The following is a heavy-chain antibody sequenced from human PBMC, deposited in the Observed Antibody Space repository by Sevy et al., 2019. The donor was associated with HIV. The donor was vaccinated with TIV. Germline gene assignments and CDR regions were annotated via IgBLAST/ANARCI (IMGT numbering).Heavy chain of an antibody. Sequence: GGSLRLSCAASGFTFSSYSMNWVRQAPGKGLEWVSSISSSSSYIYYADSVKGRFTISRDNAKNSLYLQRNSLRAEDTAVYYCARAGKVVPAAFDYWGQGTLVTVSS. CDR2: ISSSSSYI. D-gene: IGHD2-2*01. CDR1: GFTFSSYS. V-gene: IGHV3-21*01. J-gene: IGHJ4*02. CDR3: ARAGKVVPAAFDY.